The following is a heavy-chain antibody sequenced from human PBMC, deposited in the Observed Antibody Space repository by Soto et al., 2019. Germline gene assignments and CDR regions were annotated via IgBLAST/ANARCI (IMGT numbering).Heavy chain of an antibody. Sequence: SVKVSCKTSGGTFSSYAISWVRQAPGQGLEWMGGIIPIFGTANYAQKFQGRVTITADESTSTAYMELSSLRSEDTAVYYCAGERYCSGGSCYSPNYFYYGMDVWGQGTTVTVSS. V-gene: IGHV1-69*13. CDR1: GGTFSSYA. CDR3: AGERYCSGGSCYSPNYFYYGMDV. J-gene: IGHJ6*02. CDR2: IIPIFGTA. D-gene: IGHD2-15*01.